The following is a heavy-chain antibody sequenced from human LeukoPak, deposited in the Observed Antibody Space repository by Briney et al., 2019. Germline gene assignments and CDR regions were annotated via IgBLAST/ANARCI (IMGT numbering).Heavy chain of an antibody. Sequence: SETLSLTCTVSGGSISSYYWSWIRQPPGKGLEWIGYIYYSGSTNYSPSLKSRVTISVDTSKNQFSLKLSSVTAADTAVYYCARFKRAEGWSYFDYWGQGSLVTVSS. J-gene: IGHJ4*02. CDR1: GGSISSYY. CDR2: IYYSGST. CDR3: ARFKRAEGWSYFDY. V-gene: IGHV4-59*01.